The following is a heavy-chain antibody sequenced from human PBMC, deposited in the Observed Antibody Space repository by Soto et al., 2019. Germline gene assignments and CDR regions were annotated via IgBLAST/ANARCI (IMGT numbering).Heavy chain of an antibody. Sequence: GGSLRLSCAASGFTFSGSAMHWVRHASGKGLEWVGRIRSKVNSYATAYAASVKGRFTISRDDSKNTAYLQMNSLKTEDTAVYYCTKTGDLAAFDIWGQGTMVTVSS. J-gene: IGHJ3*02. D-gene: IGHD7-27*01. CDR2: IRSKVNSYAT. V-gene: IGHV3-73*01. CDR3: TKTGDLAAFDI. CDR1: GFTFSGSA.